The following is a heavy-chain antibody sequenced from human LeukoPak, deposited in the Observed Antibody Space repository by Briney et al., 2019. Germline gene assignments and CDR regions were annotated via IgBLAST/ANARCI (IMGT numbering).Heavy chain of an antibody. J-gene: IGHJ4*02. Sequence: GGSLRLSCAASGFTFSSYAMSWVRQAPGKGLEWVAVISYDGSNKYYADSVKGRFTISRDNSKNTLYLQMNSLRAEDTAVYYCARDSYPNGDYILDYWGQGTLVTVSS. D-gene: IGHD4-17*01. CDR3: ARDSYPNGDYILDY. CDR1: GFTFSSYA. CDR2: ISYDGSNK. V-gene: IGHV3-30*04.